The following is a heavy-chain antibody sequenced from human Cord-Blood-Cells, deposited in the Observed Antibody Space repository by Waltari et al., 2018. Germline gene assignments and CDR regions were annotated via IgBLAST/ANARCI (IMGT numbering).Heavy chain of an antibody. J-gene: IGHJ4*02. D-gene: IGHD3-10*01. CDR2: IYFSGRT. CDR3: ARGGSGGDYFDY. Sequence: QLQLQESGPGLVKPSETLSLTCTVSGGSISSSSYYWGWIRQPPGKGLEWVGSIYFSGRTYYTTSLKSRVTISVDTSKNRFSRRVSAVTAADTVVYYWARGGSGGDYFDYWGQGTLVTVSS. V-gene: IGHV4-39*01. CDR1: GGSISSSSYY.